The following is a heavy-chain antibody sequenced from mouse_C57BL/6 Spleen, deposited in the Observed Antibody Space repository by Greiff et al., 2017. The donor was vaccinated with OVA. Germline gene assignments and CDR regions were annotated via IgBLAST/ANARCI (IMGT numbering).Heavy chain of an antibody. CDR3: ARAGGRYYYAMDY. D-gene: IGHD3-3*01. V-gene: IGHV1-55*01. J-gene: IGHJ4*01. Sequence: QVQLQQPGAELVKPGASVKMSCKASGYTFTSYWITWVKQRPGQGLEWIGDIYPGSGSTNYNEKFKSKATLTVDTSSSTAYMQLSSLTSEDSAVYYCARAGGRYYYAMDYWGQGTSVTVSS. CDR1: GYTFTSYW. CDR2: IYPGSGST.